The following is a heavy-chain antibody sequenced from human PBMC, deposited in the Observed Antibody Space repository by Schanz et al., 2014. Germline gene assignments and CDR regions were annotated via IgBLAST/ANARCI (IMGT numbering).Heavy chain of an antibody. CDR2: INAHTGNT. J-gene: IGHJ3*02. CDR3: ARVHIATYRYNSPGAFDI. CDR1: GYIFGSHG. D-gene: IGHD3-16*02. V-gene: IGHV1-18*01. Sequence: QVQLVQSGAEVKKPGASVKVSCKASGYIFGSHGMTWVRQAPGQGPELMGWINAHTGNTQDAQKFQGRVNMTRDTVTTTVHLELTRLRTDDTAIYYCARVHIATYRYNSPGAFDIWGQGTRVTVSS.